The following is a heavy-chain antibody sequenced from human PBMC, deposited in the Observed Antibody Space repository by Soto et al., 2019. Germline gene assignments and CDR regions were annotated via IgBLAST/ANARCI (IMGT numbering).Heavy chain of an antibody. CDR2: IYYSGNT. J-gene: IGHJ4*02. V-gene: IGHV4-30-4*01. Sequence: SETLSLPCTVSGGSISSGGSYWGWIRQPPGKGLEWIGYIYYSGNTILNASLRSRVTLSVDTSKNQFSLNLSSVTAADTAVYYCVRYCRNTKCPFDYWAEGALVPVYS. D-gene: IGHD2-2*01. CDR1: GGSISSGGSY. CDR3: VRYCRNTKCPFDY.